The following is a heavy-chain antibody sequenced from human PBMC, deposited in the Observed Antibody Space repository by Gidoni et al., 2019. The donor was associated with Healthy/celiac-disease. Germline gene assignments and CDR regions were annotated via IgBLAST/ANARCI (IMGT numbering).Heavy chain of an antibody. CDR1: GFTFGSYS. Sequence: EVQLVESGGGLVKPGGSLRLSCAASGFTFGSYSMNWVRQAPGKGLEWVSSISSSSSYIYYADSVKGRFTISRDNAKNSLYLQMNSLRAEDTAVYYCARWGVVGYSYGSGYWGQGTLVTVSS. V-gene: IGHV3-21*01. D-gene: IGHD5-18*01. J-gene: IGHJ4*02. CDR3: ARWGVVGYSYGSGY. CDR2: ISSSSSYI.